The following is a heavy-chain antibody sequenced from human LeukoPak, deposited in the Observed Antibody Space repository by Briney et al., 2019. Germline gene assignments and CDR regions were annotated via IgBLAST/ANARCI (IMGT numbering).Heavy chain of an antibody. CDR2: IKQDGSEK. CDR1: GFTFSSYS. J-gene: IGHJ6*02. CDR3: ARFLQWLVMDYYYYYGMDV. V-gene: IGHV3-7*01. D-gene: IGHD6-19*01. Sequence: PGGSLRLSCAASGFTFSSYSMSWVRQAPGKGLEWVANIKQDGSEKYYVDSVKGRFTISRDNAKNSLYLQMNSLRAEDTAVYYCARFLQWLVMDYYYYYGMDVWGQGTTVTVSS.